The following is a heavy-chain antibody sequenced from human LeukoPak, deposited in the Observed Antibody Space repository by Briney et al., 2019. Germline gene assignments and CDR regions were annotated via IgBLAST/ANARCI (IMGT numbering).Heavy chain of an antibody. CDR1: GYTFTGYY. CDR2: INPNSGGT. V-gene: IGHV1-2*02. CDR3: ARGCDILTADNWFDP. Sequence: GASVKASCKASGYTFTGYYMHWVRQAPGQGLEWMGWINPNSGGTNYAQKFQGRVTMTRDTSISTAYMELRSLRSDDTAVYYCARGCDILTADNWFDPWGQGTLVTVSS. D-gene: IGHD3-9*01. J-gene: IGHJ5*02.